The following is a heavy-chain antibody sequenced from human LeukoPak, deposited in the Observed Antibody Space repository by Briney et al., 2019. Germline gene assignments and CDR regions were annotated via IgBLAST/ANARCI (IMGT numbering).Heavy chain of an antibody. CDR1: GFTFSSYS. V-gene: IGHV3-21*01. CDR2: ISSSSSYI. J-gene: IGHJ4*02. Sequence: GGSLRLSCAASGFTFSSYSMNWVRQAPGKGLEWVSSISSSSSYIYYADSVKGRFTISRDNSKNTLYLQMNSLRAEDTAVYYCARRYCSSTSCLFDYWGQGTLVTVSS. CDR3: ARRYCSSTSCLFDY. D-gene: IGHD2-2*01.